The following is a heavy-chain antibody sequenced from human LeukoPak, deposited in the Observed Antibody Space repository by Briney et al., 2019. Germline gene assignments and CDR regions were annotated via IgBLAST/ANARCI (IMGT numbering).Heavy chain of an antibody. J-gene: IGHJ4*02. V-gene: IGHV3-21*01. D-gene: IGHD5-24*01. CDR2: ISSSSSYI. Sequence: PGGSLRLSCAASGFTFSSYSMNWVRQAPGKGLEWVSSISSSSSYIYYADSVKGRFTISRDNAKNSLYLQMNSLRAEDTAVYYCARGMQFRDGYNWSTNAPFDYWGQGTLVTVSS. CDR1: GFTFSSYS. CDR3: ARGMQFRDGYNWSTNAPFDY.